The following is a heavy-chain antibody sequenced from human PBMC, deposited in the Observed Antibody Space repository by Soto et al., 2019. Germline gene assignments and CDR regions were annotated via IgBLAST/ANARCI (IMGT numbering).Heavy chain of an antibody. Sequence: QVQLVQSEAEVKKPGSSVKVSCKASGGTFSTLTINWVRQAPGQGLEWMGRIIPFFGSAVYAQTFQGRVILSADRCSNTAYMELSSLTSADTAVYYCWRRTDTPLVTETWGQGTLVTVSS. CDR3: WRRTDTPLVTET. CDR2: IIPFFGSA. V-gene: IGHV1-69*08. J-gene: IGHJ5*02. D-gene: IGHD2-21*02. CDR1: GGTFSTLT.